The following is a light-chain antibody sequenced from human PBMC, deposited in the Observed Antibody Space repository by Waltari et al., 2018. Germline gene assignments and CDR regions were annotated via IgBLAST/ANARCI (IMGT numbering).Light chain of an antibody. V-gene: IGLV1-44*01. CDR2: SAY. J-gene: IGLJ1*01. Sequence: QSVLTQPPSASGTPGQRVTISCSGSNPHIGSETVTWYQQLPGAAPKPLIYSAYQGPSGVPGRFSASKSGTSAALAITGLQSEDEADYWCTAWDDSLDAYVFGTGTKVTVL. CDR3: TAWDDSLDAYV. CDR1: NPHIGSET.